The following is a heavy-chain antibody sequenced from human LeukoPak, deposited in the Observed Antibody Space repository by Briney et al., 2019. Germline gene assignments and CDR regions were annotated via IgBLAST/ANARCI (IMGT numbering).Heavy chain of an antibody. V-gene: IGHV4-59*01. CDR1: GGSISSYS. CDR2: IYYSGST. J-gene: IGHJ4*02. CDR3: ARGPTRYYFDY. Sequence: PSEALSLTCTVSGGSISSYSWSWIRQPPGKGLEWIGYIYYSGSTNYNPSLKSRVTISVDTSKNQSSLKLSSVTAADTAVYYCARGPTRYYFDYWGQGTLVTVSS.